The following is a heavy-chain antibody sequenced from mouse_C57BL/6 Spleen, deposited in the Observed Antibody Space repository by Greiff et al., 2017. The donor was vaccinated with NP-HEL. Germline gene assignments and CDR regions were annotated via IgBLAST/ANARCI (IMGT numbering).Heavy chain of an antibody. Sequence: EVKLVESGGGLVKPGGSLKLSCAASGFTFSDYGMHWVRQAPEKGLEWVAYISSGSSTIYYADTVKGRFTISRDNAKNTLFLQMTSLRSEDTAMYYCATYGSRPFDYWGQGTTLTVSS. V-gene: IGHV5-17*01. CDR3: ATYGSRPFDY. CDR2: ISSGSSTI. J-gene: IGHJ2*01. D-gene: IGHD1-1*01. CDR1: GFTFSDYG.